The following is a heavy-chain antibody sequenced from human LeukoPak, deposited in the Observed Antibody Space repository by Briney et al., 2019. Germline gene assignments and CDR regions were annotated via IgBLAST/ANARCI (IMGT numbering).Heavy chain of an antibody. V-gene: IGHV3-74*01. CDR2: INSDGSST. CDR3: ARYDYYDSSGYKIAEYFQH. CDR1: GFTFSSYW. Sequence: GGSLILSCAASGFTFSSYWMHWVRQAPGKGLVWVSRINSDGSSTSYADSVKGRFTISRDNAKNTLYLQMNSLRAEDTAVYYCARYDYYDSSGYKIAEYFQHWGQGTLVTVSS. D-gene: IGHD3-22*01. J-gene: IGHJ1*01.